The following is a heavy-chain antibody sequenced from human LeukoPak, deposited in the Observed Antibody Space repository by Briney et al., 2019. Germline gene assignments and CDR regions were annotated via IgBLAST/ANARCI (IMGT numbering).Heavy chain of an antibody. CDR3: ARGMIAAAGASNWFDP. CDR2: ISSSSSYI. CDR1: GFTFSSYS. D-gene: IGHD6-13*01. Sequence: GGSLRLSCAASGFTFSSYSMNWVRQAPGKGLEWVSSISSSSSYIYYVDSVKGRFTISRDNAKNSLYLQMNSLRAEDTAVYYCARGMIAAAGASNWFDPWGQGTLVTVSS. J-gene: IGHJ5*02. V-gene: IGHV3-21*01.